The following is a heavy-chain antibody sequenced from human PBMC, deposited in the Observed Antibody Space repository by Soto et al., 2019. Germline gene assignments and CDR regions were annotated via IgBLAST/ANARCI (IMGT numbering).Heavy chain of an antibody. J-gene: IGHJ1*01. CDR2: INHSGNT. CDR3: ARAPNAVAGTGEYFHH. V-gene: IGHV4-34*01. Sequence: SETLSLTCAVYGGSFSGYYWSWIRQPPGKGLEWIGEINHSGNTNYNPSLKSRVTISVETSKNQFSLRVSSVTAADTAVYYCARAPNAVAGTGEYFHHWGQGTLVTVSS. CDR1: GGSFSGYY. D-gene: IGHD6-19*01.